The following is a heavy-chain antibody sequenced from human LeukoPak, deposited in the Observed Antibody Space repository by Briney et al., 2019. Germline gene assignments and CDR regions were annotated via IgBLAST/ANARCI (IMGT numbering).Heavy chain of an antibody. CDR1: GFIFSSYA. Sequence: PGGSLRLSCAASGFIFSSYAMHWVRQAPGKGLEWVAVISYDGSNKYYADSVKGRFTISRDNSKNTLYLQMNSLRAEDTAVYYCARDPPRGDSWSGEGENYFDSWGQGTLVTVSS. V-gene: IGHV3-30*04. CDR2: ISYDGSNK. J-gene: IGHJ4*02. D-gene: IGHD3-3*01. CDR3: ARDPPRGDSWSGEGENYFDS.